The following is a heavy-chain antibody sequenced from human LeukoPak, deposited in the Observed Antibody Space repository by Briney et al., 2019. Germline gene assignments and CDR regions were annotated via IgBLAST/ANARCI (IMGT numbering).Heavy chain of an antibody. CDR1: GGTFSSYA. D-gene: IGHD3-3*01. Sequence: ASVKVSCKASGGTFSSYATSWVRQAPGQGLEWMGRIIPIFGTANYAQKFQGRVTITADKSTSTAYMELSSLRSEDTAVYYCAVPRPRYDFWSGYPNYWYFDLWGRGTLVTVSS. CDR2: IIPIFGTA. V-gene: IGHV1-69*06. J-gene: IGHJ2*01. CDR3: AVPRPRYDFWSGYPNYWYFDL.